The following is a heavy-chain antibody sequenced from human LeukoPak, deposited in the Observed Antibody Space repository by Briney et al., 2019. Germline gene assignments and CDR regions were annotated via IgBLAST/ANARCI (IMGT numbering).Heavy chain of an antibody. Sequence: SQTLSLTCTVSGGSISSGDYYWSWIRQPPGKGLEWIAYMYYSGSTYYNPSLKSRVTMSADTSKNQLSLKLSSVTAADTAVYYCARDGGGEAPWGQGTLVTVSS. CDR1: GGSISSGDYY. CDR2: MYYSGST. V-gene: IGHV4-30-4*01. J-gene: IGHJ4*02. CDR3: ARDGGGEAP. D-gene: IGHD3-16*01.